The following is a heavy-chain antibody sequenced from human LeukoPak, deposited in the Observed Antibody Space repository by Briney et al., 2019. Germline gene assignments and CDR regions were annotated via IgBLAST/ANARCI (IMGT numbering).Heavy chain of an antibody. CDR2: IRSKAYGGTT. V-gene: IGHV3-49*04. J-gene: IGHJ4*02. CDR3: TRGYMDGFDY. D-gene: IGHD5-18*01. CDR1: GFTFGDYA. Sequence: GESLRLSCTASGFTFGDYAMSWVRQAPGKGLEWVGFIRSKAYGGTTEYAASVKGRFTISRDDSKSIAYLQMNGLKTEDTAVYYCTRGYMDGFDYWGQGTLVTVSS.